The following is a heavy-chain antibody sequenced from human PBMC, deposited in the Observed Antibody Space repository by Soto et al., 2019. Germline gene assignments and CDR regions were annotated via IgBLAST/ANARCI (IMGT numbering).Heavy chain of an antibody. CDR2: IYYSGST. CDR1: GGSISSGGYY. J-gene: IGHJ5*02. CDR3: ARADYYDSSGYGA. D-gene: IGHD3-22*01. Sequence: SETLPLTCTVSGGSISSGGYYWSWIRQHPGKGLEWIGYIYYSGSTYYNPSLKSRVTISVDTSKNQFSLKLSSVTAADTAVYYCARADYYDSSGYGAWGQGTLVTVSS. V-gene: IGHV4-31*03.